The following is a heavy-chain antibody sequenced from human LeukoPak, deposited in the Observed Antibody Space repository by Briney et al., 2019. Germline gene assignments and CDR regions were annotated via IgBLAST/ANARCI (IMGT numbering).Heavy chain of an antibody. Sequence: SETLSLTCTVSGGSISSGSYYWSWIRQPAVKGLEWIGRIYTSGSTNYNPSLKSRVTISVDTSKNQFSLKLSSVTAADTAVYYCARDPGIRGYYYYMDVWGKGTTVTISS. CDR1: GGSISSGSYY. CDR3: ARDPGIRGYYYYMDV. V-gene: IGHV4-61*02. D-gene: IGHD5-18*01. CDR2: IYTSGST. J-gene: IGHJ6*03.